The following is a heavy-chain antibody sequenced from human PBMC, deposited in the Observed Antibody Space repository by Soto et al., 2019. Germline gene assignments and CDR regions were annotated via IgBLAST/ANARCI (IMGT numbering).Heavy chain of an antibody. CDR1: GGTFSRYA. D-gene: IGHD3-10*01. CDR2: IIPIFGTP. CDR3: ARAAAIMIRGEDY. V-gene: IGHV1-69*01. Sequence: QVQLVRSGAEVKKPGSSVKVSCKASGGTFSRYAISWVRQAPGQGREWMGGIIPIFGTPRYAQKFQGRATITPDDSTSTAYMELSRLLSEDTTVYYCARAAAIMIRGEDYWGQGTLVTVSS. J-gene: IGHJ4*02.